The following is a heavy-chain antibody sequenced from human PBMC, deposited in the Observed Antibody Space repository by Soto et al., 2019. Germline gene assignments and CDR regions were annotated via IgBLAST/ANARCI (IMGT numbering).Heavy chain of an antibody. J-gene: IGHJ5*02. CDR1: GYAFTNYY. CDR3: ARDRVDCSGGNCWRSVEDT. Sequence: ASVKVSCKASGYAFTNYYMHWVRQAPGQGLEWMGIIDPSGGGTSYAQKFQGRLTMTRDTSTSTVYMELSSLRSEDTAVYYCARDRVDCSGGNCWRSVEDTWGQGTLVTVSS. V-gene: IGHV1-46*01. CDR2: IDPSGGGT. D-gene: IGHD2-15*01.